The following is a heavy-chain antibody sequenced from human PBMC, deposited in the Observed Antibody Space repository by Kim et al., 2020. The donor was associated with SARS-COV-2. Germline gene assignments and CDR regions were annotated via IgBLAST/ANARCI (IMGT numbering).Heavy chain of an antibody. D-gene: IGHD5-12*01. V-gene: IGHV3-20*01. CDR2: INWNGGST. CDR3: ARPQEMATITGAFDI. CDR1: GFTFDDYG. J-gene: IGHJ3*02. Sequence: GGSLRLSCAASGFTFDDYGMSWVRQAPGKGLEWVSGINWNGGSTGYADSVKGRFTISRDNAKNSLYLQMNSLRAEDTALYHCARPQEMATITGAFDIWGQGTMVTVSS.